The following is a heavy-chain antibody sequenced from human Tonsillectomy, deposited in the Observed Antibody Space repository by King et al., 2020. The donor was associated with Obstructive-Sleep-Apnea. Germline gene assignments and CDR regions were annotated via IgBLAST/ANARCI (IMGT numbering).Heavy chain of an antibody. CDR2: ISSSSSTK. V-gene: IGHV3-48*04. D-gene: IGHD4-17*01. CDR3: ARSSVTTRYYYYGMDV. Sequence: VQLVESGGGLVQPGGSLRLSCAASGFTFSSYSMNWGRQAPGKGLEGVSYISSSSSTKYYADSVKGRFTISRDNAKNSLYLQMSSLGAEDTAVYYCARSSVTTRYYYYGMDVWGQGTTVTVSS. J-gene: IGHJ6*02. CDR1: GFTFSSYS.